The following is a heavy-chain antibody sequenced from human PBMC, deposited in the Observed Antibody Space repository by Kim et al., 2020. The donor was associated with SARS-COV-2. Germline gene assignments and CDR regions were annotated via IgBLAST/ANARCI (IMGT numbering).Heavy chain of an antibody. D-gene: IGHD3-3*02. Sequence: GGSLRLSCVASGFTFSSYNMNWVRQAPGKGLEWVSSITGSSSFTHYADSVRGRFTISRDNAKNSLYLQMNSLRAEDTAVYYCARDLSPYFYYGMDVWGQGTTVTVSS. CDR1: GFTFSSYN. J-gene: IGHJ6*02. CDR3: ARDLSPYFYYGMDV. CDR2: ITGSSSFT. V-gene: IGHV3-21*01.